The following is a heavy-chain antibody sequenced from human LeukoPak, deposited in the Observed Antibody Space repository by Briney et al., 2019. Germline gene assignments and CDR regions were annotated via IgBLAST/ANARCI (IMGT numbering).Heavy chain of an antibody. D-gene: IGHD5-24*01. CDR1: GFTFSDYW. J-gene: IGHJ4*02. CDR2: IKRDGSEK. Sequence: GGSLRLSCVGSGFTFSDYWMSWVRQAPGKGLEWVANIKRDGSEKDYVDALKGRFTISRDNAENSLYLQMNSLRAEDTAVYYCARWLELMRNFDWWGQGTLVTVSS. CDR3: ARWLELMRNFDW. V-gene: IGHV3-7*01.